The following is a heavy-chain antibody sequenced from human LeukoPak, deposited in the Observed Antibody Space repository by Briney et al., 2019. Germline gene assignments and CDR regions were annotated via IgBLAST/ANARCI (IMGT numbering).Heavy chain of an antibody. Sequence: GGSLRLSCAASGFTFSSYSMNWVRQAPGKGLEWVSSISSSSSYIYYADSVKGRFTISRDNAKNTLYLQMNSLRTEDTAVYYCVSNAPFDFWGQGTLVTVSS. J-gene: IGHJ4*02. V-gene: IGHV3-21*01. CDR1: GFTFSSYS. CDR2: ISSSSSYI. CDR3: VSNAPFDF. D-gene: IGHD2-2*01.